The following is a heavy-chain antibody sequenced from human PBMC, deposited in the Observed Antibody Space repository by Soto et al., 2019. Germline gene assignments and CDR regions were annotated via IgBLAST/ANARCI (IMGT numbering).Heavy chain of an antibody. D-gene: IGHD2-15*01. CDR3: ARVGRYCSGGSCFFYFDY. V-gene: IGHV3-48*01. CDR2: ISSSSSTI. CDR1: GFTFSSYS. J-gene: IGHJ4*02. Sequence: PGGSLRLSCAASGFTFSSYSMNWVRQAPGKGLEWVSYISSSSSTIYYADSVKGRFTISRDNAKNSLYLQMNSLRAEDTAVYYCARVGRYCSGGSCFFYFDYWGQGTLVTVSS.